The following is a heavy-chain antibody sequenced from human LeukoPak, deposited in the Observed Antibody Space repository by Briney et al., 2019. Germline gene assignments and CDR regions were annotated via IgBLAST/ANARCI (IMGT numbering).Heavy chain of an antibody. J-gene: IGHJ4*02. V-gene: IGHV4-59*12. D-gene: IGHD3-10*01. Sequence: SQTLSLTCTVSGGSISSYYWSWIRQPPGKGLEWIGYVYYSGSTNYNPSLKSRVTISVDTSKKQFSLKLSSVTAADTAVYYCARGVDYYGVWGQGTLVTVSS. CDR3: ARGVDYYGV. CDR2: VYYSGST. CDR1: GGSISSYY.